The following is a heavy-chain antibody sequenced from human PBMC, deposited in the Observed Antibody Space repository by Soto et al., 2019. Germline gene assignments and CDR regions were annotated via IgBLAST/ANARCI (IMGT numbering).Heavy chain of an antibody. J-gene: IGHJ4*02. CDR1: GDTFSGYS. CDR3: ARDGGFGELKY. Sequence: QVQLVQSGAELKKPGSSVKVSCTASGDTFSGYSINWVRQAPGEGLEWMGRIIPVFGTTNDAQRFEGRVTFTADESTNTAYMELRGLLSEDTAVYYCARDGGFGELKYWGPGTLVTVSS. V-gene: IGHV1-69*18. CDR2: IIPVFGTT. D-gene: IGHD3-10*01.